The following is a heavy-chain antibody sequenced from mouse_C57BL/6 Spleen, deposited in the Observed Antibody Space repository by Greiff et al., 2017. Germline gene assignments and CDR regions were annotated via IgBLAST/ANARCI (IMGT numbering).Heavy chain of an antibody. CDR1: GYAFSSSW. J-gene: IGHJ4*01. Sequence: VHLVESGPELVKPGASVKISCKASGYAFSSSWMNWVKQRPGKGLEWIGRIYPGDGDTNYNGKFKGKATLTADKSSSTAYMQLSSLTSEDSAVYFCARYDYSAMDYWGQGTSVTVSS. CDR3: ARYDYSAMDY. CDR2: IYPGDGDT. V-gene: IGHV1-82*01. D-gene: IGHD2-12*01.